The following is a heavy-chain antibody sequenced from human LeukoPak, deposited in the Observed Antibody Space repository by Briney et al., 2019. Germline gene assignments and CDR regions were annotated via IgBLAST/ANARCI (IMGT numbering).Heavy chain of an antibody. CDR2: INTNTGNP. Sequence: GASVKVSCKASGYTFTSYAMNWVRQAPRQGLEWMGWINTNTGNPTYAQGFTGRFVFSLDTSVSTAYLQISSLKAEDTAVYYCARGFLLPPSRASSGYYYLDWGQGTLVTVSS. J-gene: IGHJ4*02. CDR1: GYTFTSYA. D-gene: IGHD3-22*01. V-gene: IGHV7-4-1*02. CDR3: ARGFLLPPSRASSGYYYLD.